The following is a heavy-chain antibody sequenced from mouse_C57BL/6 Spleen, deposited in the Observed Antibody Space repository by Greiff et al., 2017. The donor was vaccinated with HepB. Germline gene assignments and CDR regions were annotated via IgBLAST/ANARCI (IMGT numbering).Heavy chain of an antibody. D-gene: IGHD2-1*01. Sequence: EVQVVESGGDLVKPGGSLKLSCAASGFTFSSYGMSWVRQTPDKRLEWVATISSGGSYTYYPDSVKGRFTISRDNAKNTLYLQMSSLKSEDTAMYYCARMDGNYPWFAYWGQGTLVTVSA. V-gene: IGHV5-6*01. CDR1: GFTFSSYG. CDR3: ARMDGNYPWFAY. CDR2: ISSGGSYT. J-gene: IGHJ3*01.